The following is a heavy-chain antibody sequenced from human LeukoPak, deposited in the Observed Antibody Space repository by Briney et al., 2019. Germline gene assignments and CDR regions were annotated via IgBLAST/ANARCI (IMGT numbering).Heavy chain of an antibody. J-gene: IGHJ3*02. CDR3: ASQLFVVAPAATNAFDI. CDR2: IIPIFGTA. V-gene: IGHV1-69*05. D-gene: IGHD2-2*01. Sequence: SVKVSCKASGGTFSSYAISWVRQAPGQGLEWMGRIIPIFGTANYAQKFQGRVTITTDESTSTAYMELSSLRSEDTAVYYSASQLFVVAPAATNAFDIWGQGTMVTVSS. CDR1: GGTFSSYA.